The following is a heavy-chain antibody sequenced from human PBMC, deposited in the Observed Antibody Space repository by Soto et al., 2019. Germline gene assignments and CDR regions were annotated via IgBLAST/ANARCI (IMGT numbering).Heavy chain of an antibody. CDR3: ANTRGIAVGGSFDN. D-gene: IGHD6-13*01. Sequence: PSETLSVTSLVSCASIISISSYCSFIRQPPGKGLEWVGTFYSGSTYNNPSLKSRVTISVDTSKNQFSLKLSSVAAEDTAIYYCANTRGIAVGGSFDNWGQGTLVTVYS. V-gene: IGHV4-39*01. CDR1: CASIISISSY. J-gene: IGHJ5*02. CDR2: FYSGST.